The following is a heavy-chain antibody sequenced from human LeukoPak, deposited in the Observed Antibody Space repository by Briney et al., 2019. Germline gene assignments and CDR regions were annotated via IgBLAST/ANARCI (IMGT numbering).Heavy chain of an antibody. V-gene: IGHV1-3*03. CDR2: INAGNGNT. D-gene: IGHD2-2*01. Sequence: ASVKVSCKASGYTFTSYAMRWVRQAPGQRLEWMGWINAGNGNTKYSQEFQGRVTITRDTSASTAYMELSSLRSEDMAVYYCARGVYCSSTSCESLDYWGQGTLVTVSS. CDR1: GYTFTSYA. J-gene: IGHJ4*02. CDR3: ARGVYCSSTSCESLDY.